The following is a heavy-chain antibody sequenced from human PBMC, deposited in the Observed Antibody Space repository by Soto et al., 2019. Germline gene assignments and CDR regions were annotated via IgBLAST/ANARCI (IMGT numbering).Heavy chain of an antibody. CDR1: GFTFSSYA. Sequence: EVQLLESGGGLIQRGGSLRLSCAASGFTFSSYAMSWVRQAPGKGLEWVSGISGSGSSTYYADSVKGRFTISRDNSKNTQYLQMNSLRAGDTAVYYCAERGKSFASGSYNFHDYGGQGTLVTVSS. J-gene: IGHJ4*02. CDR2: ISGSGSST. D-gene: IGHD3-10*01. CDR3: AERGKSFASGSYNFHDY. V-gene: IGHV3-23*01.